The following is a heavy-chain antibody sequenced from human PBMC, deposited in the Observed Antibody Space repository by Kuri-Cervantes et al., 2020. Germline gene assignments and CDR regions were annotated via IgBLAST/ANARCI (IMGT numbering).Heavy chain of an antibody. Sequence: GGSLRLSCAASGFTFSDYYMSWIRQAPGKGLEWVAVISYDGSNKYYADSVKGRFTISRDNSKNTLYLQMNSLRAEDTAVYYCARTGRVPFDYWGQGTLVTVSS. CDR2: ISYDGSNK. CDR1: GFTFSDYY. V-gene: IGHV3-30-3*01. D-gene: IGHD1-14*01. J-gene: IGHJ4*02. CDR3: ARTGRVPFDY.